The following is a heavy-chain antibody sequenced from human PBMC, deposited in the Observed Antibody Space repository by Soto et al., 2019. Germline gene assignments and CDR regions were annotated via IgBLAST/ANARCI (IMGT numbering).Heavy chain of an antibody. CDR3: ARDRMAYCGGDCYSDY. J-gene: IGHJ4*02. V-gene: IGHV3-33*01. CDR2: IWYDGSNK. D-gene: IGHD2-21*02. CDR1: GFTFSSYG. Sequence: QVQLVESGGGVVQPGRSLSLSCAASGFTFSSYGMHWVRQAPGKGLEWVAVIWYDGSNKYYADSVKGRFTISRDNSKNTLYLQMNSLRVEDTAVYYCARDRMAYCGGDCYSDYWGQGTLVTVSS.